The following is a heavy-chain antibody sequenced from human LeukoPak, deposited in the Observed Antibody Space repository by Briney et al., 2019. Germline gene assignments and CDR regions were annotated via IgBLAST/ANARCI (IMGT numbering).Heavy chain of an antibody. Sequence: GGSLRLSCAASGFTVSSNYMSWVRQAPGKGLEWVSAIYSGGSTYYADYVKGRFTISRDNSNNTLYLQMNSLRAEDTAVYYCARHFMGYSSSWYHFDYWGQGTLVTVSS. J-gene: IGHJ4*02. CDR3: ARHFMGYSSSWYHFDY. CDR2: IYSGGST. D-gene: IGHD6-13*01. CDR1: GFTVSSNY. V-gene: IGHV3-53*01.